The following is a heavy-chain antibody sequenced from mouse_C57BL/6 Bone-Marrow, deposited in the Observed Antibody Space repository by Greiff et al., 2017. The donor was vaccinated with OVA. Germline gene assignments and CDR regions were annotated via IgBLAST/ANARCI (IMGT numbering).Heavy chain of an antibody. J-gene: IGHJ4*01. CDR3: ATITTVVEGYYAMDY. D-gene: IGHD1-1*01. CDR2: IWGGGST. Sequence: QVQLQQSGPGLVAPSQSLSITCTVSGFSLTSYGVDWVRQPPGKGLEWLGVIWGGGSTNYNSALMSRLSISKDNSKSQVFLKMNSLQTDDTAMYYCATITTVVEGYYAMDYWGQGTSVTVSS. V-gene: IGHV2-9*01. CDR1: GFSLTSYG.